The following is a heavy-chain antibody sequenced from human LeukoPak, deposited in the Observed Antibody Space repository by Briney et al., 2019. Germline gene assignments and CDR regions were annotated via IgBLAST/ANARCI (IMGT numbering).Heavy chain of an antibody. V-gene: IGHV3-23*01. CDR2: ISDSGGST. J-gene: IGHJ2*01. CDR1: GFSFSSHG. CDR3: ARSMTTVTTRFFDL. D-gene: IGHD4-17*01. Sequence: PGGSLRLSCAASGFSFSSHGMSWVRQAPGKGLEWVSAISDSGGSTYYADSVEGRFTISRDNSKNTLYLQMNSLRAEDTALYYCARSMTTVTTRFFDLWGRGTLVTVSS.